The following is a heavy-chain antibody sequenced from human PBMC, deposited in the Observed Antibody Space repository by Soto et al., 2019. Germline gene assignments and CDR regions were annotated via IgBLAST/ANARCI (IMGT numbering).Heavy chain of an antibody. CDR1: GYTFTDFY. CDR3: ATARGFEDGTEVYYLDY. J-gene: IGHJ4*02. CDR2: INPNSGDT. V-gene: IGHV1-2*04. D-gene: IGHD2-8*02. Sequence: QVQLVQSGAEVKKPGASVKVSCKASGYTFTDFYIHWVRQAPGQGLEWMGWINPNSGDTNYAQNFQGWVTMNRDTSISTAYMELIRLTSDDTAVFYCATARGFEDGTEVYYLDYWGQGTLVTVSP.